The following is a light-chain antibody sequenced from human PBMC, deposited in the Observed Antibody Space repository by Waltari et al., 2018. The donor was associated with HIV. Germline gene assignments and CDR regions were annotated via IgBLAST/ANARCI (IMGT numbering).Light chain of an antibody. V-gene: IGLV1-47*01. J-gene: IGLJ3*02. CDR1: GANVGNT. CDR2: RDN. CDR3: AAWDDILSGWV. Sequence: QSVLTQPPSASGPPGQRVPISCSGSGANVGNTVYWYQQLPGTAPKVLIYRDNQRPSGVPDRFSGSRSGTSASLDVSGLRSEDEANYFCAAWDDILSGWVFGGGTKLTVL.